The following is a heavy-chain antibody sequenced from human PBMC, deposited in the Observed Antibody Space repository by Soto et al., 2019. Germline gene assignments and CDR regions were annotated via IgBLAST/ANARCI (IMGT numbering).Heavy chain of an antibody. Sequence: EVQLVESGGGLVQPGGSLRLSCAASGFTLSNYWMTWVRQAPGKGLAWVANINYDGSEKNYVDSVKGRFTISRDNTRNSLALQMNTLRADDTAVYYCLSAGSAVSWGQGTLVTVSS. J-gene: IGHJ4*02. CDR3: LSAGSAVS. D-gene: IGHD3-10*01. V-gene: IGHV3-7*05. CDR1: GFTLSNYW. CDR2: INYDGSEK.